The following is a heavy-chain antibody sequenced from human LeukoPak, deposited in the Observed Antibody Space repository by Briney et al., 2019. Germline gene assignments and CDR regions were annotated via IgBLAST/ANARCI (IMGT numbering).Heavy chain of an antibody. CDR3: ARVAIKVGAYAFDI. V-gene: IGHV1-2*06. D-gene: IGHD1-26*01. J-gene: IGHJ3*02. CDR1: GFTFSSYA. Sequence: GRSLRLSCAASGFTFSSYAMHWVRQAPGQGLEWMGRINPNSGGTNYAQKFQGRVTMTRDTSISTAYMELSRLRSDDTAVYYCARVAIKVGAYAFDIWGQGTMVTVSS. CDR2: INPNSGGT.